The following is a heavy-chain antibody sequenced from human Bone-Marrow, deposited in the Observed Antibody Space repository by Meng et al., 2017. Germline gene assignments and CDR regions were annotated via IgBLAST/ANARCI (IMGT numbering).Heavy chain of an antibody. CDR1: GFSLSTSGVG. V-gene: IGHV2-5*02. D-gene: IGHD5-12*01. Sequence: SGLTLVKPTQTLTLTCTFSGFSLSTSGVGVGWIRQPPGKALEWLALIYWDDDKHYSPSLKSRLTITKDTTKNQVDLTMTNMDPVDTATYYCAHKDSPREYGGYAIDNWGQGTLVTVSS. CDR3: AHKDSPREYGGYAIDN. J-gene: IGHJ4*02. CDR2: IYWDDDK.